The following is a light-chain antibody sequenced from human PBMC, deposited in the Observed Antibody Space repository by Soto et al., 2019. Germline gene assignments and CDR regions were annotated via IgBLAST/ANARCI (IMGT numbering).Light chain of an antibody. J-gene: IGLJ1*01. CDR1: SSDVGGSNH. CDR3: NSQTRSGIRV. Sequence: QSALTQPASVSGSPGQSITISCTGTSSDVGGSNHVSWYQHHPGKVPKVIIYELNFRPSGVSNRFSGSKSGYTASLTISGLQAEDEADYYCNSQTRSGIRVFGTGTKLTVL. CDR2: ELN. V-gene: IGLV2-14*01.